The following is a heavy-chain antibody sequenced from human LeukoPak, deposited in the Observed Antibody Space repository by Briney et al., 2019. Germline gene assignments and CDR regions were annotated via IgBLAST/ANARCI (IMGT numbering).Heavy chain of an antibody. Sequence: SGGSLRLSCAASGFTFSSYWMHWVRQVPGKGLVWVSIINTDTRGTYYADSVKGRFTISRDNAKNTLYLQMNSLRAEDTAVYYCARAGAYHFDNWGQGTLVTVSS. V-gene: IGHV3-74*01. CDR3: ARAGAYHFDN. D-gene: IGHD3-16*01. CDR1: GFTFSSYW. CDR2: INTDTRGT. J-gene: IGHJ4*02.